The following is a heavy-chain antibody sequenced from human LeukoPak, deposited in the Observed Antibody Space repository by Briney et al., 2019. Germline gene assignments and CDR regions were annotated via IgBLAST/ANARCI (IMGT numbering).Heavy chain of an antibody. Sequence: GRSLRLSCAASGFSFRTYAMHWVRQAPGKALEWLAFISYDGSTKYYADSVKGRFTISRDNSNNALSLQMNSLRVEDTAVYYCARAHAEQWLVSALWGQGTLVTVSS. D-gene: IGHD6-19*01. J-gene: IGHJ4*02. V-gene: IGHV3-30-3*01. CDR2: ISYDGSTK. CDR1: GFSFRTYA. CDR3: ARAHAEQWLVSAL.